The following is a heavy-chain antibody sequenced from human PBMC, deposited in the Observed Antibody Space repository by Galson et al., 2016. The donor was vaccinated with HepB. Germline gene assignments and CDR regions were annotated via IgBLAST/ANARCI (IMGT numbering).Heavy chain of an antibody. V-gene: IGHV6-1*01. CDR1: GDSVSSNSAA. CDR2: TYYRSKWYN. Sequence: CAISGDSVSSNSAAWNWIRQSPSRGLEWLGRTYYRSKWYNDYAVSVKSRITINPDTSKNQFSLQLNSVTPEDTAVYYCAREARILEWLLPVFDYWGQGTLVTGSS. CDR3: AREARILEWLLPVFDY. J-gene: IGHJ4*02. D-gene: IGHD3-3*01.